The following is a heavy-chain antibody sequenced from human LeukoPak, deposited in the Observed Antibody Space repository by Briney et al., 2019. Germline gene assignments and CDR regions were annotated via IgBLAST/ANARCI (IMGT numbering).Heavy chain of an antibody. V-gene: IGHV3-23*01. J-gene: IGHJ3*02. CDR2: ISGSGGST. D-gene: IGHD3-22*01. CDR3: AKYLGSSGYSDAFDI. CDR1: GFTFSSYG. Sequence: GGSLRLSCAASGFTFSSYGMHWVRQAPGKGLEWVSAISGSGGSTYYADSVKGRFTISRDNSKNTLYLQMNSLRAEDTAVYYCAKYLGSSGYSDAFDIWGQGTMVTVSS.